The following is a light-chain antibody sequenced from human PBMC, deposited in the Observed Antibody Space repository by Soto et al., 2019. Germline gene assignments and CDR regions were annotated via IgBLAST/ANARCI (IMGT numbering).Light chain of an antibody. CDR2: DAS. CDR3: QRGDT. J-gene: IGKJ5*01. CDR1: QSVSSN. Sequence: EIVLTQSPATLSLSPGERATLSCRASQSVSSNLAWYQQKPGQAPRLLIYDASNRATGIPARFSGSGSGTDFTLTISRLEPEDFAVYYCQRGDTFGQGTRLAI. V-gene: IGKV3-11*01.